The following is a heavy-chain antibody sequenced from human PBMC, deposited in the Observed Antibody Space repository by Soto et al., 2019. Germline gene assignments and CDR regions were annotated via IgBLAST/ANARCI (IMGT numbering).Heavy chain of an antibody. CDR3: ARGLRWNYFDISGYYYSHVGEDAFDI. CDR1: GGSFSGYY. CDR2: INHSGST. V-gene: IGHV4-34*01. D-gene: IGHD3-22*01. J-gene: IGHJ3*02. Sequence: SETLSLTCAVYGGSFSGYYWSWIRQPPGKGLEWIGEINHSGSTNYNPSLKSRVTISVDTSKNQFSLKLSSVTAADTAVYYCARGLRWNYFDISGYYYSHVGEDAFDIWGKGTMVTVSS.